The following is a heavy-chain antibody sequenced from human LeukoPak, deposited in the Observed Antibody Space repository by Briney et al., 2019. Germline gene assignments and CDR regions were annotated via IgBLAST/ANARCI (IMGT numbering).Heavy chain of an antibody. CDR2: INPNSGGT. Sequence: GASVTVSCKASGYTFTGYYMHWVRQAPGQGLEWMGWINPNSGGTNYAQKFQGRVTMTRDTSISTAYMELSRLRSDDTAVYYCARGGFYSSGLLGYWGQGTLVTVSS. CDR1: GYTFTGYY. V-gene: IGHV1-2*02. J-gene: IGHJ4*02. CDR3: ARGGFYSSGLLGY. D-gene: IGHD6-19*01.